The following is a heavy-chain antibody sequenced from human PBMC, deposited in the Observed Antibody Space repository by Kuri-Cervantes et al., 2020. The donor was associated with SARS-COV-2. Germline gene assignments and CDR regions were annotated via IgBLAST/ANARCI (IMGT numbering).Heavy chain of an antibody. J-gene: IGHJ6*02. CDR2: IRYDGSNK. D-gene: IGHD6-13*01. V-gene: IGHV3-30*02. CDR3: AKDPGIAAADGMDV. Sequence: GGSLRLSCAASGFTFSSYGMHWVRQAPGKGLEWVAFIRYDGSNKYYADSVKGRFTISRDNSKNTLYLQMNSLRAEDTAVYYCAKDPGIAAADGMDVWGQGTTVTVSS. CDR1: GFTFSSYG.